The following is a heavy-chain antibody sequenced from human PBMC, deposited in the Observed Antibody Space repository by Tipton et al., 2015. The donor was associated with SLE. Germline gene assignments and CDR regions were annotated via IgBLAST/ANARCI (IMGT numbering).Heavy chain of an antibody. V-gene: IGHV4-34*01. J-gene: IGHJ6*03. Sequence: TLSLTCAVYGGSFSGYYWSWIRQPPGKGLECIGEINHSGSTNYNPSLKSRVTISVDTSKNRFSLKLSSVTAADTAVYYCAREPVYYYYYMDVWGKGTTVTVSS. CDR1: GGSFSGYY. CDR3: AREPVYYYYYMDV. CDR2: INHSGST.